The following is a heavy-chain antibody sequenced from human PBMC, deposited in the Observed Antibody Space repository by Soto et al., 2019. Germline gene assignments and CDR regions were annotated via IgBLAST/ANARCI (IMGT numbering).Heavy chain of an antibody. Sequence: QITLKESGPTLVKPTQTLTLTCTFSGFSLSSTRVAVGWIRQPPGKALEWLALICWDDDKRYSPFLKSRLTITNHTXXTRVVRTITTMDPVDTATHYCAHSVVAVVGYYFAYWGQGTLVTVSS. D-gene: IGHD5-12*01. J-gene: IGHJ4*02. V-gene: IGHV2-5*02. CDR1: GFSLSSTRVA. CDR2: ICWDDDK. CDR3: AHSVVAVVGYYFAY.